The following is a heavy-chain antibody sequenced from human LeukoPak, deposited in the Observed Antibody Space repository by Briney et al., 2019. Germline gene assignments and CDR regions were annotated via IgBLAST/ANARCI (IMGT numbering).Heavy chain of an antibody. Sequence: GGSLKLSCAASGFTFSSYAMSWVRQAPGKGLEWVSAISGSGGSTYYADSVKGRFTISRDNSKNTLYLQMNSLRAEDTAVYYCATLPKDGANYYYYYGMDVWGQGTTVTVSS. CDR1: GFTFSSYA. CDR2: ISGSGGST. D-gene: IGHD3-10*01. V-gene: IGHV3-23*01. J-gene: IGHJ6*02. CDR3: ATLPKDGANYYYYYGMDV.